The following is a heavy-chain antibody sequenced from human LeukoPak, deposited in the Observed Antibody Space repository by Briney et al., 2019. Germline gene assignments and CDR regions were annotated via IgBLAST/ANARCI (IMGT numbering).Heavy chain of an antibody. Sequence: GGSLRLSCAASGFTFSSYAMSWVRQAPGKGLEWVSVISGSGRRTYYADSVKGRFTISRANSKNTLYLQMNSLRAEDTAAYYCAKVRIAAAAPFDYWGEETLVTVSS. CDR3: AKVRIAAAAPFDY. J-gene: IGHJ4*02. V-gene: IGHV3-23*01. D-gene: IGHD6-13*01. CDR2: ISGSGRRT. CDR1: GFTFSSYA.